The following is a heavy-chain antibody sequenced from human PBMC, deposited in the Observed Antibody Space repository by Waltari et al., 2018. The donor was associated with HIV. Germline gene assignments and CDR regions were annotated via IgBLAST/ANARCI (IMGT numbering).Heavy chain of an antibody. D-gene: IGHD6-6*01. CDR2: ISAYNANT. J-gene: IGHJ6*02. CDR3: ARCIRPTSPPMDV. CDR1: GYTFTSYG. V-gene: IGHV1-18*01. Sequence: QVQLVQSGAEVKKPGASVKVSCKASGYTFTSYGISWVRQAPGQGLEWMGWISAYNANTSSSPQLQRGATMTTDTSPSTAYMELANLSSDDPAVYYFARCIRPTSPPMDVWGQGTTVTVSS.